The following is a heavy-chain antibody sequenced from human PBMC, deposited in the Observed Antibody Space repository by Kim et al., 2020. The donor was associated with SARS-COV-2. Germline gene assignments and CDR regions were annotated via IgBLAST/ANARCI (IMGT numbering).Heavy chain of an antibody. Sequence: GGSLRLSCVASGFTFADYAMHWVRQAPGKGLEWVSLISGDGGSTYYADSVKGRFTISRDNSKNSLYLQMNSLRTEDTALYYCAKDIGDIVEVVAALFQHWGQGTLVTVSS. J-gene: IGHJ1*01. CDR1: GFTFADYA. V-gene: IGHV3-43*02. CDR3: AKDIGDIVEVVAALFQH. D-gene: IGHD2-15*01. CDR2: ISGDGGST.